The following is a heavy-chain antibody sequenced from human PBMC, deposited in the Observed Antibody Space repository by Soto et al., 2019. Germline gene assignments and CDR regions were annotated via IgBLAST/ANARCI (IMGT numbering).Heavy chain of an antibody. CDR1: GFTFSSYW. V-gene: IGHV3-7*01. D-gene: IGHD3-3*01. Sequence: EVQLVESGGGLVQPGGSLRLSCAASGFTFSSYWMSWVRQAPGKGLEWVANIKQDGSEKYYVDSVKGRFTIYRDNAKNSLDLQMDSLRAEDAAVYYCARTITMFGVTLGMDVWGQGTTVTVSS. CDR3: ARTITMFGVTLGMDV. CDR2: IKQDGSEK. J-gene: IGHJ6*02.